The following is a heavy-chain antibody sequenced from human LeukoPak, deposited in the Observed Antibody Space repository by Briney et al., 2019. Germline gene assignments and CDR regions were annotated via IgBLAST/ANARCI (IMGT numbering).Heavy chain of an antibody. CDR3: ARPLEASSGWYAY. V-gene: IGHV1-69*04. J-gene: IGHJ4*02. CDR1: GGIFSNQA. Sequence: GASVKVSCKASGGIFSNQAITWVRQAPGQGLEWMGRIIPMIGTAKSAQRFQGRVSFTADTSTNTAYMELSSLTSEDTAVYYCARPLEASSGWYAYWGQGTLVTVSS. D-gene: IGHD6-19*01. CDR2: IIPMIGTA.